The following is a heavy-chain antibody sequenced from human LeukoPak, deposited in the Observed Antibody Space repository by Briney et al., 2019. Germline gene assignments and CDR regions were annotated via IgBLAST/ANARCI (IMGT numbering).Heavy chain of an antibody. Sequence: PGGSLRLSCAASGFTFSSYGMHWVRQAPGKGLEWVAVIWYDGSNKYYADSVKGRFTISRDNSKNTLYLQMNSLRAEDTAVYYCARDGYYYYDSSGYYPDYWGQGTLVTVSS. CDR1: GFTFSSYG. CDR2: IWYDGSNK. V-gene: IGHV3-33*01. J-gene: IGHJ4*02. D-gene: IGHD3-22*01. CDR3: ARDGYYYYDSSGYYPDY.